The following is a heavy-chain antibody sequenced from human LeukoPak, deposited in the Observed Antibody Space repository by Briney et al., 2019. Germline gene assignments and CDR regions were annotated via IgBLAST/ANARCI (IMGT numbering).Heavy chain of an antibody. Sequence: GESLKISCKGSGFIFNTYWISWVRQMPGKGLEWMGIVDPTDSDVDYSPSFQGHVTISSDTSTSTVYLQWSSLKASDTAVYYCARAPSTTLRFFDYWAQGTLVTVSS. CDR1: GFIFNTYW. V-gene: IGHV5-10-1*01. J-gene: IGHJ4*02. CDR2: VDPTDSDV. CDR3: ARAPSTTLRFFDY. D-gene: IGHD4-17*01.